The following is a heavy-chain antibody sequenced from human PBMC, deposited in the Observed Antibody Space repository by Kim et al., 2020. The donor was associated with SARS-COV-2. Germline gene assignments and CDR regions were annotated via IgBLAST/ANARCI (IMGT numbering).Heavy chain of an antibody. CDR3: ARGDIVGATTSFDY. CDR1: GYTFTSYA. CDR2: INTNTGNP. Sequence: ASVKVSCKASGYTFTSYAMNWVRQAPGQGLEWMGWINTNTGNPTYAQGFTGRFVFSLDTSVSTAYLQISSLKAEDTAVYYCARGDIVGATTSFDYWGQGTLVTVSS. V-gene: IGHV7-4-1*02. J-gene: IGHJ4*02. D-gene: IGHD1-26*01.